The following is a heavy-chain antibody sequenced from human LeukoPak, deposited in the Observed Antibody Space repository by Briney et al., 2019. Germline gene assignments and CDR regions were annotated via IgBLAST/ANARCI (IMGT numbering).Heavy chain of an antibody. J-gene: IGHJ4*02. CDR2: IYYSGST. V-gene: IGHV4-59*01. CDR1: GASISSYY. D-gene: IGHD6-19*01. CDR3: ARDLLSTAGYFDY. Sequence: SETLSLTCTVSGASISSYYCSWIRQPPGKGLEWIGYIYYSGSTNYNPSLKSRVTISVDTSKNQFSLNLSSVTAADTAVYYCARDLLSTAGYFDYWGQGTLVTVSS.